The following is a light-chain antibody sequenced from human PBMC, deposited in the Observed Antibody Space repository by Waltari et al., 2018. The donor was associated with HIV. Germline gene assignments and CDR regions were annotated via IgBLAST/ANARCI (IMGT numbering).Light chain of an antibody. Sequence: DIRLTQTPSTLSAAVRDTVTITCRASQNIGRSLDWYPQQPGKAPTLLIYQASTLQNGVSSRFSGSGSGTEFTLTITSLQRDDFASYFCQQYETYYTFGQGSRLE. CDR2: QAS. V-gene: IGKV1-5*03. CDR1: QNIGRS. J-gene: IGKJ2*01. CDR3: QQYETYYT.